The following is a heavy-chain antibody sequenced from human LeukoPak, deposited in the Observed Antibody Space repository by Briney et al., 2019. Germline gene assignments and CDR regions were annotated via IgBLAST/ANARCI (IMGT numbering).Heavy chain of an antibody. CDR3: ARTTLDVVVKTFDY. J-gene: IGHJ4*02. V-gene: IGHV3-7*01. CDR2: IKQDGSEK. CDR1: GFTFSSYW. Sequence: GGSLRLSCAASGFTFSSYWMSWVRQAPGKGLEWVANIKQDGSEKYYVDSVKGRFTISRDNAKNSLYLQMNSLRAEDTAVYYCARTTLDVVVKTFDYWGQGTLVTVSS. D-gene: IGHD2-2*01.